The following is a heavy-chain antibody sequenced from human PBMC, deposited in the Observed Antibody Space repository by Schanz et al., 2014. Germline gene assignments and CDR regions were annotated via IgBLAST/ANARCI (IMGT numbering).Heavy chain of an antibody. V-gene: IGHV4-59*08. J-gene: IGHJ4*02. CDR1: GGSIYNFF. CDR3: ARRIWDGDYYYFDY. D-gene: IGHD4-17*01. Sequence: VQLQESGPRLVRPSETLSLTCTVSGGSIYNFFWTWIRQPPGKGLEWIGFIYYRGNTNYNPSLTMRVTMSVDTSNNQFSLNLTSVPAADTAVYYCARRIWDGDYYYFDYWGQGTLVTVSS. CDR2: IYYRGNT.